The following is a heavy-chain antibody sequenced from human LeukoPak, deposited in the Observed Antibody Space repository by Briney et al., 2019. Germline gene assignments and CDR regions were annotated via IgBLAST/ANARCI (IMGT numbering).Heavy chain of an antibody. CDR1: GFTFSSYG. Sequence: PGGSLRLSCAASGFTFSSYGMHWVRQAPGKGLEWVALISDDGGAKYNADSVKGRFTISRDNSRNSVFLQMNSLTSEDTAVYYCAKADCSSTGCYTLDFWGQGTLVTVSS. J-gene: IGHJ4*02. CDR3: AKADCSSTGCYTLDF. D-gene: IGHD2-2*02. V-gene: IGHV3-30*18. CDR2: ISDDGGAK.